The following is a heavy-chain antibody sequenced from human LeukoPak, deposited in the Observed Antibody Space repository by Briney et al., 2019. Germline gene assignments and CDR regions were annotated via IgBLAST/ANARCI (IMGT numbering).Heavy chain of an antibody. CDR3: ARDLSWELFDY. J-gene: IGHJ4*02. CDR1: GGSISSNNYY. V-gene: IGHV4-61*02. CDR2: IYTSGST. Sequence: SETLSLTCTVSGGSISSNNYYWGWIRQPAGKGLEWIGRIYTSGSTNYNPSLKSRVTISVDTSKNQFSLKLSSVTAADTAVYYCARDLSWELFDYWGQGTLVTVSS. D-gene: IGHD3-10*01.